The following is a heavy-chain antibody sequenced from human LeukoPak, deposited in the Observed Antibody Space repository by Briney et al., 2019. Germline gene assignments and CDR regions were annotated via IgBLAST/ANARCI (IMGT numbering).Heavy chain of an antibody. CDR3: ARDPRGILRWWFDY. V-gene: IGHV1-2*02. CDR1: GYTFTGYY. CDR2: INPNSGGT. Sequence: ASVKVSCKASGYTFTGYYMHWVPQAPGQGREWMGWINPNSGGTNYAQKFQGRVTMTRDTSISTAYMELSRLRSDDTAVYYCARDPRGILRWWFDYWGQGTLVTVSS. D-gene: IGHD4-23*01. J-gene: IGHJ4*02.